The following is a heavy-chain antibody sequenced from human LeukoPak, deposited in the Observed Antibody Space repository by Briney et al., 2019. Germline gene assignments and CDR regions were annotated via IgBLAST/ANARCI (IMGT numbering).Heavy chain of an antibody. V-gene: IGHV4-34*01. CDR1: GGSISSYY. CDR2: INHSGST. CDR3: ARNDYVWGSSNWFDP. J-gene: IGHJ5*02. D-gene: IGHD3-16*01. Sequence: SETLSLTCTVSGGSISSYYWSWIRQPPGKGLEWIGEINHSGSTNYNPSLKSRVTISVDTSKNQFSLKLSSVTAADTAVYYCARNDYVWGSSNWFDPWGQGTLVTVSS.